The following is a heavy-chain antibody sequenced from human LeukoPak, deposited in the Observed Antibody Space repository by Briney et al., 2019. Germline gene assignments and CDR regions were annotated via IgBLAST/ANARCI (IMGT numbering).Heavy chain of an antibody. CDR1: GYTFTGYY. V-gene: IGHV1-2*02. CDR2: INPNSGGT. J-gene: IGHJ4*02. CDR3: STHSAQWNVDY. Sequence: ASVKVSCKASGYTFTGYYMHWVRQAPGQGLEWMGWINPNSGGTNYAQKFQGRVTITADKSTSTAYMELSSLRSEDTAVYYCSTHSAQWNVDYWGQGTLVTVSS. D-gene: IGHD1-1*01.